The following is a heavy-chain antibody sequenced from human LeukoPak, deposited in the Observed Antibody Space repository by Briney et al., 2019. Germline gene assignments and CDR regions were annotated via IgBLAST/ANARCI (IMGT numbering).Heavy chain of an antibody. Sequence: GASVKVSCKASGYTFTTYGISWVRQAPGQGLEWMGWISGYNGNTNYAQKLQGRVTMTTDTSTSTAYMELRSLRSDDTAVYYCARGHPLNCSSTSCYRHGGAGDGAFDIWGQGTMVTVSS. V-gene: IGHV1-18*01. J-gene: IGHJ3*02. CDR2: ISGYNGNT. CDR3: ARGHPLNCSSTSCYRHGGAGDGAFDI. CDR1: GYTFTTYG. D-gene: IGHD2-2*01.